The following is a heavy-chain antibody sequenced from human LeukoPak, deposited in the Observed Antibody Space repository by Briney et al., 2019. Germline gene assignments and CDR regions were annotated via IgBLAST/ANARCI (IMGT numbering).Heavy chain of an antibody. D-gene: IGHD2-21*01. CDR3: ARPSAPGDTFYGMDA. V-gene: IGHV3-33*01. CDR1: GFTFRNHG. J-gene: IGHJ6*02. CDR2: IWYDGSNK. Sequence: PGGSLRLSCAASGFTFRNHGMHWVRQAPGKGLEWVAVIWYDGSNKYYADSVKGRFTISRDNSKNTLYLQMNSLRAEDTAVYYCARPSAPGDTFYGMDAWGQGTTVTVSS.